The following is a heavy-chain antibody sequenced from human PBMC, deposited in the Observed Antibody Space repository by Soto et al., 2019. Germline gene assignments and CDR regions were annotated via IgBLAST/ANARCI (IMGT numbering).Heavy chain of an antibody. J-gene: IGHJ4*02. CDR3: ARDDTTGPFDF. V-gene: IGHV4-59*01. CDR1: TGSISTYY. Sequence: NPSETLSLTCSVSTGSISTYYWTWIRQSPGKGLEWIGQISHTGRTKYNPSLESRVTISVDTSRKQFSLKLTSVTAADTALYYCARDDTTGPFDFWGQGTLVTVAS. CDR2: ISHTGRT. D-gene: IGHD4-17*01.